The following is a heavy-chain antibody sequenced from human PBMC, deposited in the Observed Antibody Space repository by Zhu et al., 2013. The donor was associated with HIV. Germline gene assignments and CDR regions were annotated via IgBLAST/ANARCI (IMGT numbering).Heavy chain of an antibody. CDR3: ARGLHVDTAGHDAFDI. CDR1: GYTFTSYY. J-gene: IGHJ3*02. CDR2: IIPIFNTP. V-gene: IGHV1-69*01. Sequence: QVQLVQSGAEVKKPGASVKVSCKASGYTFTSYYIHWVRQAPGQGLEWMGGIIPIFNTPNYAQKFQGRVTITADESTSTAYMELSSLRSEDTAVYYCARGLHVDTAGHDAFDIWGQGTMVTVSS. D-gene: IGHD5-18*01.